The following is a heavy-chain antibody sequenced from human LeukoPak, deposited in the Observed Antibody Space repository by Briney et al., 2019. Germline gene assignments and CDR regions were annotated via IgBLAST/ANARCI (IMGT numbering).Heavy chain of an antibody. V-gene: IGHV4-4*02. J-gene: IGHJ4*02. Sequence: PSGTLSLTCGVSGGSITSTNWWSWVRQPPGQGLECIGEISLTGRTNYNPSLIGRVIMSLDESRNQLSLTLTSVTAADTAMYYCTRESGPYCPFGYWGQGTLVVVPS. CDR1: GGSITSTNW. D-gene: IGHD1-26*01. CDR2: ISLTGRT. CDR3: TRESGPYCPFGY.